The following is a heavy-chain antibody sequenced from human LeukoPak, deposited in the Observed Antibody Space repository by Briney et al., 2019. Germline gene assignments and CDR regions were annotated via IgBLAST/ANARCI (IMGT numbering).Heavy chain of an antibody. CDR3: ARHHCSGGSCYSAVGFDP. CDR1: GWSFTSYW. CDR2: IDPSESYT. D-gene: IGHD2-15*01. J-gene: IGHJ5*02. Sequence: GGGLKISFKGAGWSFTSYWISWVRPMAGKGREGMGGIDPSESYTNYSPSFQGHVTISADKSISTAYLQWSSLKASDTAMYYCARHHCSGGSCYSAVGFDPWGQGTLVTVSS. V-gene: IGHV5-10-1*01.